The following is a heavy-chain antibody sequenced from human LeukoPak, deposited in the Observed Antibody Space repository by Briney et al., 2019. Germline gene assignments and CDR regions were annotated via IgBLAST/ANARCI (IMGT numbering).Heavy chain of an antibody. V-gene: IGHV3-23*01. D-gene: IGHD3-22*01. J-gene: IGHJ3*02. CDR3: AKDLLQTFFFDSSGYYSDAFGM. Sequence: PGGSLRLSCAASEFTFSNFAMSWVRQAPGKGLEGVSTISGSGDNTYYADSVKGRFTISRDNSKNTLSLHMNTLRAEDTAVYYCAKDLLQTFFFDSSGYYSDAFGMWGQGTMVTVSP. CDR2: ISGSGDNT. CDR1: EFTFSNFA.